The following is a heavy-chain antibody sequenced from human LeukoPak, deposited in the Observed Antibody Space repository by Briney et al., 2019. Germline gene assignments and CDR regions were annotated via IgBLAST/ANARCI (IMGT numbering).Heavy chain of an antibody. CDR3: AGLPTGYPNWFDA. Sequence: PSETLSLTCTVSGGSLNFKTNSWAWVRQPPGRSLEWIGAVHFSGDIYYNPSVMSRVTISVDRSKNQYFLRLNSLTATDTAIYYCAGLPTGYPNWFDAWGRGILVTVSS. V-gene: IGHV4-39*01. J-gene: IGHJ5*02. CDR1: GGSLNFKTNS. CDR2: VHFSGDI. D-gene: IGHD3-9*01.